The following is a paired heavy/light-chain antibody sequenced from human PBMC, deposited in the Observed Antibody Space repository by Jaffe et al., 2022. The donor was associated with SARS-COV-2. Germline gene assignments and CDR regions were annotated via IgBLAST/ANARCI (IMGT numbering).Light chain of an antibody. CDR2: DAS. V-gene: IGKV3-11*01. J-gene: IGKJ2*01. CDR1: QSVSTY. Sequence: ETVLTQSPATLSLSPGERATLSCRASQSVSTYLAWYQQKPGQAPRLLIYDASNRATGIPARFSGSGSGTDFTLTISSLEPEDFAVYYCQQRSKWPRTFGQGTKLEIK. CDR3: QQRSKWPRT.
Heavy chain of an antibody. J-gene: IGHJ5*02. CDR1: GGSISSNYW. CDR3: ARGTSGEGGVFDP. CDR2: MYHSGST. Sequence: QVQLQESGPGLVKPSGTLSLTCAVSGGSISSNYWWSWVRQPPGKGLEWIGEMYHSGSTHYNPSLKSRVTISVDKSKNWFSLKLNSVTAADTAVYYCARGTSGEGGVFDPWGQGTLVTVSS. V-gene: IGHV4-4*02. D-gene: IGHD2-15*01.